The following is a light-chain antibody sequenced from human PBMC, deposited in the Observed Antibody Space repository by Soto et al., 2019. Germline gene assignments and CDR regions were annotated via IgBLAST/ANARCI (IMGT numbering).Light chain of an antibody. CDR3: QQYGSPPWT. Sequence: EIVLTQSPGTLSLSPGARATLSCRANQSVSSSYLAWYQHKPGQAPRLLIYGASVRATGIPDRFSGSGSGTDFALTISGLEPEDFAVYCCQQYGSPPWTFGQGTRVELK. CDR2: GAS. CDR1: QSVSSSY. J-gene: IGKJ1*01. V-gene: IGKV3-20*01.